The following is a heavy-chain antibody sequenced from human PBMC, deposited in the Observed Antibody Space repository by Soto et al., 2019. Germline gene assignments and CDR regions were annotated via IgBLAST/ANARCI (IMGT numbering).Heavy chain of an antibody. V-gene: IGHV3-23*01. CDR2: ISGSGGST. D-gene: IGHD2-15*01. CDR3: AKDRSAFRYCSGGSCSSFEY. J-gene: IGHJ4*02. Sequence: AGWSLRLSCAASGFTFSSYAMSWVRQAPGKGLEWVSAISGSGGSTYYADSVKGRFTISRDNSKNTLYLQMNSLRAEDTAVYYCAKDRSAFRYCSGGSCSSFEYLGQGT. CDR1: GFTFSSYA.